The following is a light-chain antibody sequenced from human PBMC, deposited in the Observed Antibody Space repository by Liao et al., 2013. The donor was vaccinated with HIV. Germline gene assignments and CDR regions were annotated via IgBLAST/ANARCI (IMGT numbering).Light chain of an antibody. CDR1: NIGSKS. CDR3: QVWDSSSDHPV. CDR2: YDS. V-gene: IGLV3-21*01. J-gene: IGLJ2*01. Sequence: YVLTQPPSVSVAPGKTARITCGGDNIGSKSVHWYQQKPGQAPVLVIYYDSDRPSGIPERFSGSNSGNTATLTISRVEAGDEADYYCQVWDSSSDHPVFGGGTKLTVL.